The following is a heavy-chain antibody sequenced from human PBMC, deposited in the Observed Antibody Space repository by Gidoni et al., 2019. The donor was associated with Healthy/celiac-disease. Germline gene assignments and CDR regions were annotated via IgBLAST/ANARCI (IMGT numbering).Heavy chain of an antibody. Sequence: EVQLVESGGGVVQPGGSLRLSCAASGFTFDDDAMHWVRQAPGKGLEWVSLISGDGGSSYYADSVKGRFTISRDNSKNSLYLQMNSLRTEDTALYYCATGLPSYFDYWGQGTLVTVSS. CDR3: ATGLPSYFDY. J-gene: IGHJ4*02. CDR1: GFTFDDDA. V-gene: IGHV3-43*02. CDR2: ISGDGGSS.